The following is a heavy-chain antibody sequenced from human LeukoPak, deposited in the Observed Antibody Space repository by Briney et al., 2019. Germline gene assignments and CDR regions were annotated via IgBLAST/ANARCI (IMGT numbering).Heavy chain of an antibody. CDR1: GGSINNYY. CDR2: IYASGST. Sequence: SETLSLTCTVSGGSINNYYWTWIRQPAGKGLEWIGRIYASGSTNYNPSLKSRVTMSVDTSKNQFSLNLTSVTAADTAVYYCARHVGYDFWSGYYTSNIDYWGQGTLVTVSS. J-gene: IGHJ4*02. CDR3: ARHVGYDFWSGYYTSNIDY. D-gene: IGHD3-3*01. V-gene: IGHV4-4*07.